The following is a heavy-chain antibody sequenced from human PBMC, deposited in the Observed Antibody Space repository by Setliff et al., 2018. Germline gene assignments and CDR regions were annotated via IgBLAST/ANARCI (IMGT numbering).Heavy chain of an antibody. V-gene: IGHV4-34*01. CDR1: GGSFSGYY. CDR2: INHSGST. CDR3: ARYNSSWYLGY. D-gene: IGHD6-13*01. J-gene: IGHJ4*02. Sequence: LSLTCAVYGGSFSGYYWSWIRQPPGKGLEWIGEINHSGSTNYNPSLKSRVTISVDTSKNQFSLKLSSVTAADTAVYYCARYNSSWYLGYWGQGTLVTVSS.